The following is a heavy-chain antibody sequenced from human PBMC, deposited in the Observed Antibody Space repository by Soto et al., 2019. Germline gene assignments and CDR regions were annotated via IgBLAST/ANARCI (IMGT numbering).Heavy chain of an antibody. Sequence: SETLSLTCTVSGGSISSGDYYWSWIRQPPGKGLEWIGYIYYSGSTYYNPSLKSRVTISVDTSKNQFSLKLSSVTAADTAVYYCARDRGSAVSYYYYGMDVWGQGTAVTVSS. CDR3: ARDRGSAVSYYYYGMDV. J-gene: IGHJ6*02. CDR1: GGSISSGDYY. D-gene: IGHD4-17*01. V-gene: IGHV4-30-4*01. CDR2: IYYSGST.